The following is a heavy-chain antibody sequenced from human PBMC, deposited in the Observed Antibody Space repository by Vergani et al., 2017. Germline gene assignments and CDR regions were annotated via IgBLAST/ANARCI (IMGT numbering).Heavy chain of an antibody. CDR3: ATDLHSSGGYFDY. J-gene: IGHJ4*02. Sequence: QVQLQESGPGLVKPSETLSLTCTVSGGSISSYYWSWIRQPPGKGLEWIGYIYYSGSTNYNPSLKSRVTISVDTSKNQFSLKLSSVTAADTAVYYCATDLHSSGGYFDYWGQGTLVTVSS. V-gene: IGHV4-59*01. CDR2: IYYSGST. CDR1: GGSISSYY. D-gene: IGHD6-19*01.